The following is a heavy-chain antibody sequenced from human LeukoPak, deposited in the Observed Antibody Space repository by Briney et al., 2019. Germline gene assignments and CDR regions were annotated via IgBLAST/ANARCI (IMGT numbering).Heavy chain of an antibody. CDR2: ISGSGDNT. Sequence: GGSLRLSCAASGFTFSSYAMSWVRQAPGKGLEWVPTISGSGDNTYYADSVKGRFTISRDNSKNTLYLQMNSLRAEDTAVYYCARVTYDSGTYGAFDYWGQRTLVTVSS. CDR3: ARVTYDSGTYGAFDY. V-gene: IGHV3-23*01. D-gene: IGHD3-10*01. J-gene: IGHJ4*02. CDR1: GFTFSSYA.